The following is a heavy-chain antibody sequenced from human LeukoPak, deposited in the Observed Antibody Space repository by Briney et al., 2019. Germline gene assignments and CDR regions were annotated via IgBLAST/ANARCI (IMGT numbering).Heavy chain of an antibody. CDR1: GFSFSTYY. V-gene: IGHV3-7*04. CDR2: IKQDGSEK. CDR3: ARGTIAAAGYYYFDY. Sequence: GGSLRLSCAASGFSFSTYYVNWVRQAPGKGLEWVANIKQDGSEKYYVDSVKGRFTISRDNAKNSLYLQMNSLRAEDTAVYYCARGTIAAAGYYYFDYWGQGTQVTVSS. J-gene: IGHJ4*02. D-gene: IGHD6-13*01.